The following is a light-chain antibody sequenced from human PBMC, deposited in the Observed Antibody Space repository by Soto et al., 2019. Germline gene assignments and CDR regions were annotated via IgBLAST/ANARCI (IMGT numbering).Light chain of an antibody. CDR3: QHYNGFSWT. V-gene: IGKV1-5*03. CDR1: QSISRW. Sequence: DIQMTQSPPTLSAFVGDRVTITCRASQSISRWLAWFHQKPGKAPKLLIYQASTLETGVPSRFSGSGSGTEFTLTISSLQPDDFATYYCQHYNGFSWTFGQGTKVDIK. CDR2: QAS. J-gene: IGKJ1*01.